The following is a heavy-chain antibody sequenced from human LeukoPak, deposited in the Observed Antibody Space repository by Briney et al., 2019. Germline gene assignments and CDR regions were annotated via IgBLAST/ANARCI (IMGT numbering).Heavy chain of an antibody. V-gene: IGHV3-23*01. D-gene: IGHD3-3*01. CDR2: ISGSGGST. Sequence: GGSLRLSCAASGFTFSSYAMSWVRQAPGKGLEWVSAISGSGGSTYYADSVKGRFTISRDNSKNRLYLQMNSLRAEDTAVYYCASLSGYYPPYGMDVWGQGTTVTVSS. J-gene: IGHJ6*02. CDR1: GFTFSSYA. CDR3: ASLSGYYPPYGMDV.